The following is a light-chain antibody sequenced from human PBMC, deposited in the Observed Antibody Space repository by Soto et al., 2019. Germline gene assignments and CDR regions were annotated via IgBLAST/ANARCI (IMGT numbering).Light chain of an antibody. J-gene: IGKJ1*01. CDR1: QAVNSR. CDR3: HQRQSWPRT. CDR2: HTC. Sequence: EIVSTQSPATLSSSPGERATLSCRASQAVNSRLCCYQHKPVQAPRRLIYHTCNRPSGIRARFSGSGSGTDITPTISSLEPEDFAVYYCHQRQSWPRTFGQGTKVDI. V-gene: IGKV3-11*01.